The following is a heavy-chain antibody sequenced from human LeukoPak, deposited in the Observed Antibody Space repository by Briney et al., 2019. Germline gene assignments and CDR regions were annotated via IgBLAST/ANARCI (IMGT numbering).Heavy chain of an antibody. J-gene: IGHJ5*02. V-gene: IGHV4-38-2*02. D-gene: IGHD4-17*01. CDR1: GYSISSGYY. CDR3: AKGHYGDYVGDSNWFDP. CDR2: IYHSGST. Sequence: SETLSLTCTVSGYSISSGYYWGWIRQPPGKGLEWIGSIYHSGSTYYNPSLKSRVTISVDTSKNQYSLKLSSVTAADTAVYYCAKGHYGDYVGDSNWFDPWGQGTLVTVSS.